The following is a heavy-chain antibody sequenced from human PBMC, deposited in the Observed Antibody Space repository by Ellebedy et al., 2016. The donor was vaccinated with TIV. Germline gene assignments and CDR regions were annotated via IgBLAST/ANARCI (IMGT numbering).Heavy chain of an antibody. CDR3: ARSGGYSAFEY. J-gene: IGHJ4*02. CDR1: GFTLSDHY. D-gene: IGHD1-26*01. Sequence: GESLKISCAASGFTLSDHYMDWLRQAPGKGLEWVGRIRNKANSYSTEYTASVRGRVTISTADSKNSVYLQMNSLKTEDTAVYYCARSGGYSAFEYWGQGTLVTVSS. V-gene: IGHV3-72*01. CDR2: IRNKANSYST.